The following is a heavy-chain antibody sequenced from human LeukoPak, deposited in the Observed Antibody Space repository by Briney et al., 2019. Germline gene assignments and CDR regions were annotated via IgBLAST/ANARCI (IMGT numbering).Heavy chain of an antibody. V-gene: IGHV4-59*01. CDR2: IYYSGST. CDR1: GGSISSYY. D-gene: IGHD6-19*01. Sequence: ASXTLSLTCTVSGGSISSYYWSWIRRPPGKGLEWIGYIYYSGSTNYNPSLKSRVTISVDTSKNQFSLKLSSVTAADTAVYYCARASLWSSGWYDYWGQGTLVTVSS. CDR3: ARASLWSSGWYDY. J-gene: IGHJ4*02.